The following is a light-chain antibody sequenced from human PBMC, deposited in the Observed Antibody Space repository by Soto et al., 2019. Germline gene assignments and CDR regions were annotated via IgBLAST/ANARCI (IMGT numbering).Light chain of an antibody. CDR2: DAS. Sequence: DIQMTQSPSTLSASVGDRVSITCRASQSISSWLAWYQQKPGKAPKLLIYDASNLESGVPSRFSGSGSGTEFTLTISSLQPDDFATYYCQQYNSYSSYTFGQGTKLEIK. CDR1: QSISSW. CDR3: QQYNSYSSYT. V-gene: IGKV1-5*01. J-gene: IGKJ2*01.